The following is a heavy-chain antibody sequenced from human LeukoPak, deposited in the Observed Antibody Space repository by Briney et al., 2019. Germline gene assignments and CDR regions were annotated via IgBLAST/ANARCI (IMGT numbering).Heavy chain of an antibody. CDR2: ISAYNGNT. CDR3: ARDSIVLMVYAVPNWFDP. CDR1: GYTFTSYG. J-gene: IGHJ5*02. Sequence: GASVKVSCKASGYTFTSYGTSWVRQAPGQGLEWMGWISAYNGNTNYAQKLQGRVTMTTDTSTSTAYMELRSLRSDDTAVYYCARDSIVLMVYAVPNWFDPWGQGTLVTVSS. V-gene: IGHV1-18*01. D-gene: IGHD2-8*01.